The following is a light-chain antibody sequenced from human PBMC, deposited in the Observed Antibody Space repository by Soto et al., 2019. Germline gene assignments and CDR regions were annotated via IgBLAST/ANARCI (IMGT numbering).Light chain of an antibody. V-gene: IGKV1-39*01. CDR2: PAS. Sequence: DIQMTQSPSSLSASVGDRVTITCRASQSISSYLNWYQQKPGKAPKLLIYPASSLQSGVPSRFSGSGSGTDFTLTISSLQPEDFATYYCQQSYNTPKTFGQGTKVEIK. J-gene: IGKJ1*01. CDR3: QQSYNTPKT. CDR1: QSISSY.